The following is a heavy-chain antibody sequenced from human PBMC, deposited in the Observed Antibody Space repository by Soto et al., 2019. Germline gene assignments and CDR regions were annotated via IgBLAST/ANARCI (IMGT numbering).Heavy chain of an antibody. V-gene: IGHV1-8*01. CDR1: GYTFTSYD. J-gene: IGHJ6*02. D-gene: IGHD2-8*01. CDR3: ARVPLLRCTDGVCYRYYYYCMDV. Sequence: QVQLVQSGAEVKKPGASVKVSCKASGYTFTSYDINWVRQATGQGLEWMGWMNPNSGNTGYAQKFQGRVTMTRNTSMSTACMELSSLRSEDTAVYYSARVPLLRCTDGVCYRYYYYCMDVWGRGTTFTVSS. CDR2: MNPNSGNT.